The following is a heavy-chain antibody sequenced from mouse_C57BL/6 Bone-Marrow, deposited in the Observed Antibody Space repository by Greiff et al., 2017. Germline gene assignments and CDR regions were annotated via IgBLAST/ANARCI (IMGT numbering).Heavy chain of an antibody. CDR2: LDPANGNT. V-gene: IGHV14-3*01. D-gene: IGHD2-4*01. CDR3: ARRRYIYYDYDGFAY. Sequence: VQLQQSVAELVRPGASVKLSCTASGFYIKNTNMQWMKQRHEPGLAWIGRLDPANGNTKYAPKFQGKATTTADTSSNTAYLQLSSLTSKDTAIYYCARRRYIYYDYDGFAYWGQGTLVTVSA. CDR1: GFYIKNTN. J-gene: IGHJ3*01.